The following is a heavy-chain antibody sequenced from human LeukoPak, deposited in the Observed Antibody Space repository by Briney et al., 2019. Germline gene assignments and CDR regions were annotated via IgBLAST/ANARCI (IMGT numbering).Heavy chain of an antibody. J-gene: IGHJ4*02. CDR3: ARGRLQYSNYPDY. CDR1: GFTFSSYW. D-gene: IGHD4-11*01. V-gene: IGHV3-74*01. Sequence: PGGSLRLSCAASGFTFSSYWMYWVRQAPGKGLVWVSRINSDGSSTSYADSVKGRFTTSRDNAKNTLYLQMNSLRAEDTAVYYCARGRLQYSNYPDYWGQGTLVTVSS. CDR2: INSDGSST.